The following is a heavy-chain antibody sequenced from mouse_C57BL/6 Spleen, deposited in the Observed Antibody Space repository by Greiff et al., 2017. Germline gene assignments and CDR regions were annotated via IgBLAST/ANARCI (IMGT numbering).Heavy chain of an antibody. D-gene: IGHD1-1*01. V-gene: IGHV1-22*01. J-gene: IGHJ3*01. Sequence: VHVKQSGPELVKPGASVKMSCKASGYTFTDYNMHWVKQSHGKSLEWIGYINPNNGGTSYNQKFKGKATLTVNKSSSTAYMELRSLTSEDSAVYYCARVTTVAAYWGQGTLVTVSA. CDR3: ARVTTVAAY. CDR1: GYTFTDYN. CDR2: INPNNGGT.